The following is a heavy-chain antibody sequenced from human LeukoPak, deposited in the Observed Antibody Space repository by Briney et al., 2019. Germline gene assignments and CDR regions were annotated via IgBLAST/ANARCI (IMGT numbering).Heavy chain of an antibody. CDR1: GLTFSSHW. J-gene: IGHJ4*02. CDR2: ITNDGSST. D-gene: IGHD1-26*01. CDR3: ARRSSGSPPYYFDY. Sequence: GGSLRLSCAASGLTFSSHWMHWVRHAPGKGLVWVSRITNDGSSTTYADSVKGRFTISRDNAKNTLYLQMNSLRAEDTAVYYCARRSSGSPPYYFDYWGQGTLVTVSS. V-gene: IGHV3-74*01.